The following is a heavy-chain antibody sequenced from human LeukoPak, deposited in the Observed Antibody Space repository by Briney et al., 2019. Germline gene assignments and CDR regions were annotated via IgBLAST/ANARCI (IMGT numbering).Heavy chain of an antibody. CDR1: GFPFSSYW. CDR3: TRVGYIDEGIDY. V-gene: IGHV3-7*04. J-gene: IGHJ4*02. CDR2: IKQDGSKK. Sequence: GSLRLSCVASGFPFSSYWMTWVRQAPGKGLEWVANIKQDGSKKSYVDSVKGRFTISRDNAKNSLYLQMNSLRAEDTAIYYCTRVGYIDEGIDYWGQGTLVTVSS. D-gene: IGHD5-24*01.